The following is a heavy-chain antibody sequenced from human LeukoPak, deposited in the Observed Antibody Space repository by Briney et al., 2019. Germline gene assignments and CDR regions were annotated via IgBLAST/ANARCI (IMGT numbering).Heavy chain of an antibody. J-gene: IGHJ3*02. CDR3: ARPRTMIVVVITPDAFDI. D-gene: IGHD3-22*01. Sequence: SVKVSCKASGYTFTGYYMHWVRQAPGQGLGWMGRIIPILGIANYAQKFQGRVTITADKSTSTAYMELSSLRSEDAAVYYCARPRTMIVVVITPDAFDIWGQGTMVTVSS. CDR2: IIPILGIA. CDR1: GYTFTGYY. V-gene: IGHV1-69*02.